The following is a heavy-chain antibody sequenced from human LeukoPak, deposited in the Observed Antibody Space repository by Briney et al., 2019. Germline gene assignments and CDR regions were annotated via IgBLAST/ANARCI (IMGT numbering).Heavy chain of an antibody. J-gene: IGHJ6*03. V-gene: IGHV3-30*18. CDR1: GFTFSSYG. Sequence: PGGSLRLSCAASGFTFSSYGMHWVRQATGKGLEWVAVISYDGSNKYYADSVKGRFTISRDNSKNTLYLQMNSLRAEDTAVYYCAKEDYDFWRKGFTSYYMDVWGKGTTVTVSS. CDR2: ISYDGSNK. CDR3: AKEDYDFWRKGFTSYYMDV. D-gene: IGHD3-3*01.